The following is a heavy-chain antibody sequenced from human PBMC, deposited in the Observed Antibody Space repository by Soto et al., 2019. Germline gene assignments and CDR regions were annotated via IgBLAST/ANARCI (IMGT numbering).Heavy chain of an antibody. CDR2: INDSGNT. J-gene: IGHJ4*02. V-gene: IGHV4-34*01. CDR3: QGGDF. D-gene: IGHD3-16*01. Sequence: SETLSLTCAVSGGPFRGYSWSWIRQSPAKGLEWIGEINDSGNTYYNPSFKSRLTISVDTSTSQISLRLTSVAAADSAVYYCQGGDFWGQGTRVTVSS. CDR1: GGPFRGYS.